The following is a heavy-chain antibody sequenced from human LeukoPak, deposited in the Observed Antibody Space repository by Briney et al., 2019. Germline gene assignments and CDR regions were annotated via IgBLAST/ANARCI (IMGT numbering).Heavy chain of an antibody. V-gene: IGHV3-33*01. J-gene: IGHJ4*02. CDR1: GFILSTHG. CDR3: ARDLSFGSLDF. CDR2: MWYDGSSD. Sequence: GGSLRLSCAASGFILSTHGMHWVRQAPGKGLEWVAGMWYDGSSDDYADSVKGRFTISRDMSKNTLNLQMNSLRVEDTAMFYCARDLSFGSLDFRGQGTLVTVSS. D-gene: IGHD1-26*01.